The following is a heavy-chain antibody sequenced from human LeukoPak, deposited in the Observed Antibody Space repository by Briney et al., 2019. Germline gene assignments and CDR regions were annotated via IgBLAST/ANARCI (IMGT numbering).Heavy chain of an antibody. Sequence: PSETLSLTCTVSGGSISSYYWSWIRQPPGNGLEWIGEINHSGSTNYNPSLKSRVTISVDTSKNQFSLKLSSVTAADTAVYYCARIVVVTAIKYSFDYWGQGTLVTVSS. CDR1: GGSISSYY. CDR3: ARIVVVTAIKYSFDY. V-gene: IGHV4-34*01. J-gene: IGHJ4*02. D-gene: IGHD2-21*02. CDR2: INHSGST.